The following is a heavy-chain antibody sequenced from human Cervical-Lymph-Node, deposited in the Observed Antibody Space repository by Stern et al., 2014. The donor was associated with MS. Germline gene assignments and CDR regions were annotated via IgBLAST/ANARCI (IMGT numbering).Heavy chain of an antibody. CDR1: GATFSTNA. V-gene: IGHV1-69*01. Sequence: VQLVESRAEVRKPGSSGKVSCKVSGATFSTNAISWLRQAPGQGPEWMGAIVPIFGRANYVQKLRGRVTITADESASTAYMELRSLRSEDTAVYYCAREHHGGNFESWGQGTLVTVSS. J-gene: IGHJ4*02. D-gene: IGHD3-9*01. CDR2: IVPIFGRA. CDR3: AREHHGGNFES.